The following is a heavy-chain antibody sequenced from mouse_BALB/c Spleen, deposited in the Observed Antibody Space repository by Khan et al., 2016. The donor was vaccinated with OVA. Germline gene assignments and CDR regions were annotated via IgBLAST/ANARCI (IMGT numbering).Heavy chain of an antibody. V-gene: IGHV1-7*01. D-gene: IGHD2-1*01. CDR1: GYTFTTYW. CDR3: ARRRLYGIFVY. Sequence: QVQLKESGAELAKPGASVKMSCTASGYTFTTYWMHWVKQRPGQGLEWIGYINPRTGYTDYNQNFKNKATLTADESSSTGYMQLNSVTSENYDVYCCARRRLYGIFVYWGQGTLVTVSA. J-gene: IGHJ3*01. CDR2: INPRTGYT.